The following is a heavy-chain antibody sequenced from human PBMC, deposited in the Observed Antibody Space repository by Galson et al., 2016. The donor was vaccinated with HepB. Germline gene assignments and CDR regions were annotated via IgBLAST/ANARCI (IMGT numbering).Heavy chain of an antibody. J-gene: IGHJ4*02. V-gene: IGHV3-30-3*01. CDR3: AREVAAISRGYFDY. CDR1: GFTFSGFA. Sequence: SLRLSCAASGFTFSGFAIHWVRRAPGKGLEWVAMISKDGNNQYHADSVKGRFTVSRDDSKNTLYLQMNSLRAEDTAVYYCAREVAAISRGYFDYWGQGTLVTVSS. D-gene: IGHD5-12*01. CDR2: ISKDGNNQ.